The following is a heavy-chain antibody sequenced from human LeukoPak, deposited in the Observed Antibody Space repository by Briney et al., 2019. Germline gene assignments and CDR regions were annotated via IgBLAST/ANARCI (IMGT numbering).Heavy chain of an antibody. CDR2: ISGRSSHV. CDR1: GFSFSDYD. V-gene: IGHV3-21*01. Sequence: GGSLRLSCSASGFSFSDYDMNWFRQAPGKGLEWISSISGRSSHVYYGDSVKGRFSISRDNAMNPVFLQMNSLGVDDTAVYYCGRAFPPLRTASAGDLWGQGTLVTVSS. J-gene: IGHJ4*02. D-gene: IGHD3-16*01. CDR3: GRAFPPLRTASAGDL.